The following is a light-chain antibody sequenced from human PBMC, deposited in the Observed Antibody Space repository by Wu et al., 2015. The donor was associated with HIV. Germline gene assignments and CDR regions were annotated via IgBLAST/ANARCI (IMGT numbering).Light chain of an antibody. CDR3: QQYDSSLWT. Sequence: EIVLTQSPGTLSLSPGERATLSCRASQSVSSSYLAWYQQKPGQAPRLLIYGASSRATGIPDRFSGSGSGTDFTLTVSRLEPEDFAVYYCQQYDSSLWTFGQGTKVGNQT. CDR2: GAS. V-gene: IGKV3-20*01. CDR1: QSVSSSY. J-gene: IGKJ1*01.